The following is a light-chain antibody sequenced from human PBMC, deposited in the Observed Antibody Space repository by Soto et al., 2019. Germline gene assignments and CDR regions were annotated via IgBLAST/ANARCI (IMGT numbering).Light chain of an antibody. Sequence: EIVLTQSPGTLSLSPGERATLSCRASQSVSSNYLAWYQQKPGQAPRLLIYGASSRATGIPDRFRGSGSGKDFPLTISGLEPEDFAVYYCQQYGSSPHTFGQGTKLELK. CDR2: GAS. CDR1: QSVSSNY. V-gene: IGKV3-20*01. J-gene: IGKJ2*01. CDR3: QQYGSSPHT.